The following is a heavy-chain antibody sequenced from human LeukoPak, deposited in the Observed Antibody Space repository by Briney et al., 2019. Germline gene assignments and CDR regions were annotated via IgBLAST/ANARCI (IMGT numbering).Heavy chain of an antibody. Sequence: SETLSLTCTVSGGSISSYYWSWIRQPPGKGLEWIGYIYYSGSTNYNPSLKRRVTISVDTSKNQFSLKLSSVTAADTAVYYCARDRDYWGQGTLVTVSS. J-gene: IGHJ4*02. CDR2: IYYSGST. CDR1: GGSISSYY. CDR3: ARDRDY. V-gene: IGHV4-59*01.